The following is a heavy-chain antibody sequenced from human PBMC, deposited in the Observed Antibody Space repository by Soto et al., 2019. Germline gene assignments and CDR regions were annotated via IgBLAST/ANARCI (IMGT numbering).Heavy chain of an antibody. V-gene: IGHV2-5*02. J-gene: IGHJ4*02. CDR2: IYWDDDK. D-gene: IGHD1-1*01. CDR1: GFSLSARGVG. CDR3: VRNLENNPPDY. Sequence: QITLKESGPTLVRPTQTLTLTCTFSGFSLSARGVGVGWIRQPPGKALEWLALIYWDDDKRYSPSVKSRVTIARDTSKNQVLLILTDMDPVDSATYYCVRNLENNPPDYWGQGSLVTVSS.